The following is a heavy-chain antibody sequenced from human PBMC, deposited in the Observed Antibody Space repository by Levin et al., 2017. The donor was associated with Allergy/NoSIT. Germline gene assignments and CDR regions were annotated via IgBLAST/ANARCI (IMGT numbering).Heavy chain of an antibody. J-gene: IGHJ4*02. D-gene: IGHD6-6*01. V-gene: IGHV3-30*18. CDR1: GFTFSSSG. Sequence: LSLTCAASGFTFSSSGMHWVRQAPGKGLEWVAVISYDGSNKYYADSVKGRFTISRDNSKNTLYLQMNSLRAEDTAVYYCAKALIAARPVADYWGQGTLVTVSS. CDR2: ISYDGSNK. CDR3: AKALIAARPVADY.